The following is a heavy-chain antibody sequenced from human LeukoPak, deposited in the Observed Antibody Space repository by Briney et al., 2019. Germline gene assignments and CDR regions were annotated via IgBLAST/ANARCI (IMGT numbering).Heavy chain of an antibody. CDR3: ARLGQQLDY. CDR1: GYTFTGYY. CDR2: INPDSGGT. J-gene: IGHJ4*02. D-gene: IGHD5-24*01. Sequence: ASVKVSCKASGYTFTGYYMHWVQQAPGQGLEWMGRINPDSGGTNYAQKFQDRVTMTRDTSISTAYMELSRLRSDDTAMYYCARLGQQLDYWGQGTLVTVTS. V-gene: IGHV1-2*06.